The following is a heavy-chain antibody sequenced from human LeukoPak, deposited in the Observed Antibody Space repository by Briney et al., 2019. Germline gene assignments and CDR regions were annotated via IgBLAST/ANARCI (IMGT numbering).Heavy chain of an antibody. Sequence: PGGSPRLSCAASGFTFSSYAMHWVRQAPGKGLEWVAVISYDGSNKYYADSVKGRFTISRDNSKNTLYLQMNSLRAEDTAVYYCARDRADCGGDCYISYYFDYWGQGTLVTVSS. CDR3: ARDRADCGGDCYISYYFDY. D-gene: IGHD2-21*02. CDR2: ISYDGSNK. CDR1: GFTFSSYA. J-gene: IGHJ4*02. V-gene: IGHV3-30-3*01.